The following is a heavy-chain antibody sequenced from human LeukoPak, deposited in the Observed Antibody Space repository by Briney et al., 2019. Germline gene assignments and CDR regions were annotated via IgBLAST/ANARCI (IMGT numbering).Heavy chain of an antibody. CDR1: GYTFTSYN. D-gene: IGHD4-17*01. CDR3: AREIRYGDSTVDV. Sequence: ASVKVSCKASGYTFTSYNMCWVRQAPGQGLEWMGIINPSGGSTSYAQKFQGRVTMTRDTSTSTVHMELSSLRSEDTAVYYCAREIRYGDSTVDVWGQGTTVTVSS. CDR2: INPSGGST. J-gene: IGHJ6*02. V-gene: IGHV1-46*03.